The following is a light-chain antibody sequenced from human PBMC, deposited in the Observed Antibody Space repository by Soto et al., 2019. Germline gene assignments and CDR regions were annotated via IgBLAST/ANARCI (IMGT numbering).Light chain of an antibody. CDR1: ATDIGGYNY. J-gene: IGLJ1*01. Sequence: QSVLTQPASVSGSPGQSITISCAGTATDIGGYNYVSWYQHHPGRAPKLIIYGVTNRPSGVSNRFSGSKSGNTASLTISGLQAEDEADYYCCSFTSSRLFGTGNKVTVL. CDR3: CSFTSSRL. V-gene: IGLV2-14*03. CDR2: GVT.